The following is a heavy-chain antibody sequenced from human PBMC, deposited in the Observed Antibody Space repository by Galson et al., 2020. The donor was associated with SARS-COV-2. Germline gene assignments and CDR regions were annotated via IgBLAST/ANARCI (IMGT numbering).Heavy chain of an antibody. Sequence: SETLSLTCTVSGGSISSSTYYWVWIRQPPGKGLEWIGSIYYSGSTYYNPSLKSRVTISVDTSKNQFSLKLTSVTAADAAVYYCARHPSGIAAADIVWRPQHERGVHKGYMYVWGKGTTVTVSS. CDR1: GGSISSSTYY. CDR3: ARHPSGIAAADIVWRPQHERGVHKGYMYV. J-gene: IGHJ6*03. D-gene: IGHD6-13*01. V-gene: IGHV4-39*01. CDR2: IYYSGST.